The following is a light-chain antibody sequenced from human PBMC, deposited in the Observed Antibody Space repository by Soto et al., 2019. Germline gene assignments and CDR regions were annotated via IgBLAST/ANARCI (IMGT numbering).Light chain of an antibody. V-gene: IGKV3-15*01. CDR1: QSVSSN. Sequence: EIVMTQSPAALSVSPGERATLSCRASQSVSSNLAWYQQKPGQAPRLLIYGASTRATGIPARFSGSGSGTEFTLTISSLLSEDFAVYYCQQYNNWPPVTFGQGTKLEIK. J-gene: IGKJ2*01. CDR3: QQYNNWPPVT. CDR2: GAS.